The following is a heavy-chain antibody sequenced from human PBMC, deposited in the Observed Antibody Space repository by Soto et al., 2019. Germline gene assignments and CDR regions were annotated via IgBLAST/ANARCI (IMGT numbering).Heavy chain of an antibody. CDR3: ARDLKTLYGWYVLNY. Sequence: ASVKVSCKASGYTFTSYAMHWVRQAPGQRLEWMGWINAGNGNTKYSQKFQGRVTITRDTSASTAYMELSSLRSEDTAVYYCARDLKTLYGWYVLNYWGQGTLVTVSS. CDR2: INAGNGNT. J-gene: IGHJ4*02. V-gene: IGHV1-3*01. CDR1: GYTFTSYA. D-gene: IGHD6-19*01.